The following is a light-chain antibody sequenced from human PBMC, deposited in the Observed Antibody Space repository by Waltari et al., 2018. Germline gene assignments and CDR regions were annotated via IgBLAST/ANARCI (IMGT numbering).Light chain of an antibody. V-gene: IGKV4-1*01. Sequence: KSSQSVLSSSDNKNYLAWYQQKAGQPPKLLISWASARESGVPDRFSGSGSGTDFTLSISSLQAEDVAVYYCQHYYTSPLTFGGGTKVEIK. CDR1: QSVLSSSDNKNY. CDR3: QHYYTSPLT. CDR2: WAS. J-gene: IGKJ4*01.